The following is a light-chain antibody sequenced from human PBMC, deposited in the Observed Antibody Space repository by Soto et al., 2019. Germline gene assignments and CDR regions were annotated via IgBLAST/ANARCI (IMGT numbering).Light chain of an antibody. CDR1: QSISSY. J-gene: IGKJ3*01. CDR2: AAS. CDR3: QQSYSTLFT. V-gene: IGKV1-39*01. Sequence: DIQMTQSPSSLSASVGYRVTITCRASQSISSYLNWYQQKPGKAPKLLIYAASSLQSGVPSRFSGSGSGTDFTLTISSLQPEDFETYYCQQSYSTLFTFGPGTKVDIK.